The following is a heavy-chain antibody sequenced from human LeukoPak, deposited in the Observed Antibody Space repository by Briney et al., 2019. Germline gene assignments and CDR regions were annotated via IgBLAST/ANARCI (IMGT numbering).Heavy chain of an antibody. CDR3: AKDHAYSSGWYYYYYMDV. V-gene: IGHV3-30-3*01. Sequence: GGSLRLSCAASGFTFSSYAMHWVGQAPGKGLEWVAVISYDGSNKYYADSVKGRFTISRDNSKNTLYLQMNSLRAEDTAVYYCAKDHAYSSGWYYYYYMDVWGKGTTVTASS. D-gene: IGHD6-19*01. CDR1: GFTFSSYA. J-gene: IGHJ6*03. CDR2: ISYDGSNK.